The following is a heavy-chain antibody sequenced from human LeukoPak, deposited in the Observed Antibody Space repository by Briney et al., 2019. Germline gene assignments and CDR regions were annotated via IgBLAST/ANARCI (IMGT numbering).Heavy chain of an antibody. CDR2: ISAYNGNT. Sequence: GASVKVSCKASGYTFTSYGISWVRQAPGQGLEWMGWISAYNGNTNYAQKLQGRVTMTTDTSTSTAYMELRSLRSDDTAVYYCARAVLAAAPRIYYYYYYMDVWGKGTTVTVSS. J-gene: IGHJ6*03. CDR3: ARAVLAAAPRIYYYYYYMDV. D-gene: IGHD6-13*01. V-gene: IGHV1-18*01. CDR1: GYTFTSYG.